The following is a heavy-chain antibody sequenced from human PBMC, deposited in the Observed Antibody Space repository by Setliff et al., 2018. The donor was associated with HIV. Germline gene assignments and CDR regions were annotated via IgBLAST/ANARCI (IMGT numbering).Heavy chain of an antibody. V-gene: IGHV1-69*13. CDR3: AKTIAAAATLPFDF. D-gene: IGHD6-13*01. CDR1: GDIFSRYG. J-gene: IGHJ4*02. Sequence: SVKVSCKASGDIFSRYGISWVRQAPGQGLEWMGGIIPIYGTANSAQKFQGRVTITADESTSTAYMELSTLRSEDTAVYYCAKTIAAAATLPFDFWGQGTLVTVSS. CDR2: IIPIYGTA.